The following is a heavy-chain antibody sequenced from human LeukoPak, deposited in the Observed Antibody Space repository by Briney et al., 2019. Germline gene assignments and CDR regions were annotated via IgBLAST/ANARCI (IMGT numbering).Heavy chain of an antibody. V-gene: IGHV4-39*07. D-gene: IGHD4-17*01. J-gene: IGHJ4*02. CDR3: ACAFNYGDSPFDY. Sequence: SETLSLTCTVSGGSISSSSYYWGWIRQPPGKGLEWIGSIYYSGSTCYNPSLKSRVTISVDTSKNQFSLKLSSVTAADTAVYYCACAFNYGDSPFDYWGQGTLVTVSS. CDR2: IYYSGST. CDR1: GGSISSSSYY.